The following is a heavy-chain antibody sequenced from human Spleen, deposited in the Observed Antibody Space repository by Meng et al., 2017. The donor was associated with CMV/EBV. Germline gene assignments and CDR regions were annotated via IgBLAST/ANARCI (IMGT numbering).Heavy chain of an antibody. V-gene: IGHV4-4*07. J-gene: IGHJ4*02. CDR3: ARGSGWGAENRVYFDY. CDR2: IYTSGRI. D-gene: IGHD6-19*01. Sequence: LEEWEPCWRNPWASLSRTLSVMGRSISSYEWSAVGEPAGKGVEGMGGIYTSGRIKYNPTLSSRVIMSADTYKSQFSLKLRCVTAADTAVYYCARGSGWGAENRVYFDYWAREPWSPSPQ. CDR1: GRSISSYE.